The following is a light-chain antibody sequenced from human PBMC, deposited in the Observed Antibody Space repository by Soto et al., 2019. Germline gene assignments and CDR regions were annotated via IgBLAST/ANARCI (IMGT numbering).Light chain of an antibody. J-gene: IGKJ4*01. CDR1: QDIKNY. V-gene: IGKV1-33*01. Sequence: DVQMTQSPSSLSASVGDRVTISCQAGQDIKNYVNWYQQKPGKAPELLIYDVSTLGTGVPSRFSGSRSGTHYTLVISSLQSEDIATYYCQQYLNLPLTFGGGTKVEIK. CDR2: DVS. CDR3: QQYLNLPLT.